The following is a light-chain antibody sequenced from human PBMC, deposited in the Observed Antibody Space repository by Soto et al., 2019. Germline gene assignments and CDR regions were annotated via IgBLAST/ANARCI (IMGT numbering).Light chain of an antibody. Sequence: VLTQPPSVSGAPGQRVTISCTGSSSNIGAGYDVHWYQQLPGTAPKLLIYGNSNRPSGVPDRFSGSKSGTSASLAITGLQAEDEADYYCQSYDSSLSGHWVFGGGTKLTVL. CDR3: QSYDSSLSGHWV. CDR2: GNS. CDR1: SSNIGAGYD. J-gene: IGLJ3*02. V-gene: IGLV1-40*01.